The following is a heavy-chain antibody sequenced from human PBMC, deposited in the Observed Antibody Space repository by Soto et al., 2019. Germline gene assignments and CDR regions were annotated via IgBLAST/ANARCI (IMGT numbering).Heavy chain of an antibody. CDR2: IYPGDSDT. CDR3: ARLQYYYDSSVYHPNAFDI. Sequence: PGESLKISCKGSGYSFTSYWIGWVRQMPGKGLEWMGIIYPGDSDTRYSPSFQGQVTISADKSISTAHLQWSSLKASDTAMYYCARLQYYYDSSVYHPNAFDIWGKGTMVTVTS. J-gene: IGHJ3*02. CDR1: GYSFTSYW. V-gene: IGHV5-51*01. D-gene: IGHD3-22*01.